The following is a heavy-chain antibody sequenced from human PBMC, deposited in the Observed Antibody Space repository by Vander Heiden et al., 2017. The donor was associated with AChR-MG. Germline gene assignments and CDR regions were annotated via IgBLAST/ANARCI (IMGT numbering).Heavy chain of an antibody. CDR1: GYTFTSYG. D-gene: IGHD2-21*01. CDR2: ISAYNGNT. CDR3: ARDRYIVVVKGYYGMDV. J-gene: IGHJ6*02. V-gene: IGHV1-18*01. Sequence: QVQLVQSGAEAKKPGSSVKVSCKASGYTFTSYGSSWVRQAPGQGLEWMGWISAYNGNTNYAQKRQGRVTMTTDTSTSTAYMELRSLRSDDTAVYYCARDRYIVVVKGYYGMDVWGQGTTVTVSS.